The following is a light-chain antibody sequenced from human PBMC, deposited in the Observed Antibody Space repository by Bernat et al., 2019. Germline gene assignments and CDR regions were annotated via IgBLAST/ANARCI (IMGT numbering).Light chain of an antibody. J-gene: IGKJ4*01. CDR1: QSVAGNY. CDR3: QQYGESDT. CDR2: GVF. V-gene: IGKV3-20*01. Sequence: EIVLTQSPGTLSLSPGDRGTLSCRASQSVAGNYLAWYQLKPGQAPRLLLYGVFTRATGTPDRFSGSGSGTDFILTISRLEPEDVAVYYCQQYGESDTFGGVTKVEIK.